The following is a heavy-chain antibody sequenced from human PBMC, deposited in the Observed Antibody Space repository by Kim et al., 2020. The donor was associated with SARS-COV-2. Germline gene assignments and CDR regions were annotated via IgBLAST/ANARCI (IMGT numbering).Heavy chain of an antibody. CDR2: IYYSGST. CDR1: GGSISSSSYY. CDR3: ARLLHIVVVIAMGGWFDP. V-gene: IGHV4-39*01. D-gene: IGHD2-21*01. J-gene: IGHJ5*02. Sequence: SETLSLTCTVSGGSISSSSYYWGWIRQPPGKGLEWIGSIYYSGSTYYNPSLKSRVTISVDTSKNQFSLKLSSVTAADTAVYYCARLLHIVVVIAMGGWFDPWGQGTLVTVSS.